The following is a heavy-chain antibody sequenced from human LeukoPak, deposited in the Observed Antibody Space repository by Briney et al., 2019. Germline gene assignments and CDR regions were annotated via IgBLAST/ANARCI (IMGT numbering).Heavy chain of an antibody. CDR3: ARDISQFAYDSSGYVDY. D-gene: IGHD3-22*01. Sequence: ASVKVSCKHSGGTFSSYTISWVRQAPGQGREWMGRLIPILGIANYAQKFQGRGTITADKSPRTAYMDLSRPRSEDTAVYYCARDISQFAYDSSGYVDYWGQGTLVTVSS. V-gene: IGHV1-69*04. CDR2: LIPILGIA. J-gene: IGHJ4*02. CDR1: GGTFSSYT.